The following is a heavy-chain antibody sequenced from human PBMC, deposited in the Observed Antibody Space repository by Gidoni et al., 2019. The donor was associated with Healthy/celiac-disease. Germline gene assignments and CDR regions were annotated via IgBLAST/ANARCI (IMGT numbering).Heavy chain of an antibody. V-gene: IGHV3-23*04. CDR1: GFTFSSYA. D-gene: IGHD2-2*01. CDR3: AGGVVPAATFYYYYYGMDV. CDR2: ISVSGGST. J-gene: IGHJ6*02. Sequence: EVQLVESGGGLVQPGGSLRLSCAASGFTFSSYAMSWVRQAPGKGLEWVSAISVSGGSTYYADSVKGRFTISRDNSKNTLYLQMNSLRAEDTAVYYCAGGVVPAATFYYYYYGMDVWGQGTTVTVSS.